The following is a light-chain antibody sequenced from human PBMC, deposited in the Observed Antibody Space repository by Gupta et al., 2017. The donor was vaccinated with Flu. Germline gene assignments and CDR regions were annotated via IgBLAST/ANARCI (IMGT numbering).Light chain of an antibody. CDR3: QSWDSGTYVV. CDR1: SRHSSYA. CDR2: VNSDGSH. V-gene: IGLV4-69*01. Sequence: QLVLTQSPSASASLGASVKFTCTLSSRHSSYAIAWHQQQPGKGPRYLMKVNSDGSHSKGDGIPDRFSGSRSGAERSLTISSLQSEDEADYYCQSWDSGTYVVFGGGTKLTVL. J-gene: IGLJ2*01.